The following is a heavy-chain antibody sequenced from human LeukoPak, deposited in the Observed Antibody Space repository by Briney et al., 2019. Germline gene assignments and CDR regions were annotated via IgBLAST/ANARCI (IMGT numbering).Heavy chain of an antibody. CDR1: GVSISSYY. V-gene: IGHV4-4*09. D-gene: IGHD2/OR15-2a*01. J-gene: IGHJ4*02. Sequence: SETLSLTCTVSGVSISSYYWSWIRQPPGKGLEWIGYIYTSGSTNHNPSLKSRVTISVDTSKNQFSLKLSSVTAADTAVYYCARHVSTSKSENFDYWGEGTLCTVSS. CDR3: ARHVSTSKSENFDY. CDR2: IYTSGST.